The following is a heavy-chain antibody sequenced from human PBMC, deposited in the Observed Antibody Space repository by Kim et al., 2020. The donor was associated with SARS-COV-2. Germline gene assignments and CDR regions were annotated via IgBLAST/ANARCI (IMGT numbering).Heavy chain of an antibody. CDR3: ASSAMARGDY. V-gene: IGHV3-21*01. D-gene: IGHD2-2*01. J-gene: IGHJ4*02. CDR1: GFTFSSYS. Sequence: GGSLRLSCAASGFTFSSYSMNWVRQAPGKGLEWVSSISSSSSYIYYADSVKGRFTISRDNAKNSLYLQMNSLRAEDTAVYYCASSAMARGDYWGQGTLVTVPS. CDR2: ISSSSSYI.